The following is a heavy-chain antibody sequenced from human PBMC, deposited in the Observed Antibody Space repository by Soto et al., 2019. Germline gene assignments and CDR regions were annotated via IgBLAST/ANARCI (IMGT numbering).Heavy chain of an antibody. J-gene: IGHJ6*02. CDR3: TRPFDCSGDACYSGWYYYYGMDV. D-gene: IGHD2-15*01. Sequence: EVQLVESGGGSVQPGGSLKLSCAASGFTFSGSAMHWVRQASGKGLEWVGRIGIKANNYATAYAASAKGRFIISRDDSKNTAHLQMNSLKTEDTAVYYCTRPFDCSGDACYSGWYYYYGMDVWGQGTTVTVSS. V-gene: IGHV3-73*01. CDR1: GFTFSGSA. CDR2: IGIKANNYAT.